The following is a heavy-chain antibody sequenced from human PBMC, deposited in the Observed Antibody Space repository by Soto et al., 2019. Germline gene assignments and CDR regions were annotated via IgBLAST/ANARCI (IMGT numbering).Heavy chain of an antibody. Sequence: GGSLRLSCXVSGFTFNSYAMNWVRQAPGKGLEWVSSISGSGRTTYYADAVKGRFTISRDNSKNTLFLQMNSLRSEDTAVYYCAKGVTTLVATGSWFDHWGQGTLVTVSS. CDR2: ISGSGRTT. J-gene: IGHJ5*02. V-gene: IGHV3-23*01. D-gene: IGHD5-12*01. CDR1: GFTFNSYA. CDR3: AKGVTTLVATGSWFDH.